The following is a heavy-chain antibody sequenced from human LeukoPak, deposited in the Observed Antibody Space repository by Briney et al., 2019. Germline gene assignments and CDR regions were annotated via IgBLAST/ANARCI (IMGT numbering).Heavy chain of an antibody. Sequence: ASVKVSCKASGGTFSNYAISWVRQAPGQGLEWMGGIIPIFGMANYAQKFQGRVTITADESTSTAYIDLSSLRSEDTAVYYCARGRIYDSSGYYYWGQGTLVTVSS. CDR2: IIPIFGMA. J-gene: IGHJ4*02. D-gene: IGHD3-22*01. CDR3: ARGRIYDSSGYYY. CDR1: GGTFSNYA. V-gene: IGHV1-69*01.